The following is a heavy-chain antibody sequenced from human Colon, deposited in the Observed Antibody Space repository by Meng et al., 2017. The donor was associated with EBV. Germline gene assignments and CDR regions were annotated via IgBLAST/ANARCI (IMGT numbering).Heavy chain of an antibody. J-gene: IGHJ4*02. CDR3: ARVGAYCGGDCYHPR. V-gene: IGHV4-4*02. CDR1: GGSLSSRNW. D-gene: IGHD2-21*02. CDR2: IYHSGST. Sequence: HGQVEESGRGLVKPSGTLSLTCAVSGGSLSSRNWWSWVRQPPGKGLEWIGEIYHSGSTNYNPSLKSRVTISVDESKNQFSLRLSSVTAADTAVYYCARVGAYCGGDCYHPRWGQGTLVTVSS.